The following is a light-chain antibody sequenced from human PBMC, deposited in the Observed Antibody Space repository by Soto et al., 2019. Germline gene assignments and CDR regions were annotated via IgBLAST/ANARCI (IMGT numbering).Light chain of an antibody. Sequence: QSALTQPPSASGSPGQSVTISCTGTSSDVGGYNYVSWYQQHPGKAPKLMIYEVSKRPSGVPDRFSGSKSGNTASLTVSGLQAEDEADYYCSSCAFGVFGTGTKVTVL. CDR1: SSDVGGYNY. J-gene: IGLJ1*01. CDR2: EVS. CDR3: SSCAFGV. V-gene: IGLV2-8*01.